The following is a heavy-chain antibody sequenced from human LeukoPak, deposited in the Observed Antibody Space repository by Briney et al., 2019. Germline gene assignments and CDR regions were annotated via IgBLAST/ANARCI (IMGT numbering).Heavy chain of an antibody. CDR2: ITWNSGSV. Sequence: GGSLRLSCAASGFTFHDYAMHWVRQVPGKGLEWVSGITWNSGSVLYADSVRGRFTISRDNTKNSLYLQMNSLRPEDMAFYYCAKGLGVASLIVDALDMWGQGTMVTV. J-gene: IGHJ3*02. D-gene: IGHD3/OR15-3a*01. V-gene: IGHV3-9*03. CDR1: GFTFHDYA. CDR3: AKGLGVASLIVDALDM.